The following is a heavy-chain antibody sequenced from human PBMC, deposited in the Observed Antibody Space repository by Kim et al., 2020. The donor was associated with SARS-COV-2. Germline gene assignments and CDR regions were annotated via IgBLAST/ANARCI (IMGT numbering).Heavy chain of an antibody. CDR2: IIPIFGTA. D-gene: IGHD3-9*01. V-gene: IGHV1-69*13. CDR3: ARGHLTGYYQPPYYYYGMDV. Sequence: SVKVSCKASGGTFSSYAISWVRQAPGQGLEWMGGIIPIFGTANYAQKFQGRVTITADESTSTAYMELSSLRSEDTAVYYCARGHLTGYYQPPYYYYGMDVWGQGTTVTVS. J-gene: IGHJ6*02. CDR1: GGTFSSYA.